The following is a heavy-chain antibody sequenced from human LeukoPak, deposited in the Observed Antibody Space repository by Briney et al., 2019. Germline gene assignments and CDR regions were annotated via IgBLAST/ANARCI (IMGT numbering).Heavy chain of an antibody. V-gene: IGHV4-30-4*01. J-gene: IGHJ3*02. CDR3: ARKTNYYDSSGYYYDAFDI. CDR2: IYYSGST. Sequence: SQTLSLTCTVSGGSISSGDYYWSWIRQPPGKGLEWIGYIYYSGSTYYNPSLKSRVTISVDTSKNQFSLKLSSVTAADTAVYYCARKTNYYDSSGYYYDAFDIWGQGTMVTVSS. CDR1: GGSISSGDYY. D-gene: IGHD3-22*01.